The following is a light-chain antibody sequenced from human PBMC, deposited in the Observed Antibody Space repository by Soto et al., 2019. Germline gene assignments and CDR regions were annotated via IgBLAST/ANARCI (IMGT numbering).Light chain of an antibody. J-gene: IGKJ2*03. CDR3: QHYDNIPYS. V-gene: IGKV1-39*01. CDR2: ATS. CDR1: QSISSY. Sequence: DIQMTQSPSSLSAFVGDRVTITCRASQSISSYLNWYQQKPGKAPKLLIYATSSLQSGVPSRFSGSGSGTDFTLIISSLQPEDIATYYCQHYDNIPYSFGQGTKLEIK.